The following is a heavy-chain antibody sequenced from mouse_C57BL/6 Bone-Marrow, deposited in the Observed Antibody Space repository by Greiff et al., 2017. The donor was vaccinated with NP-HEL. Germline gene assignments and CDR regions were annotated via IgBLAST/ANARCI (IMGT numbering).Heavy chain of an antibody. J-gene: IGHJ4*01. V-gene: IGHV5-17*01. D-gene: IGHD2-4*01. CDR1: GFTFSDYG. CDR3: ARGGLRPLYYAKDY. Sequence: EVQGVESGGGLVKPGGSLKLSCAASGFTFSDYGMHWVRQAPEKGLEWVAYISSGSSTIYYADTVKGRFTISRDNAKNTLFLQMTSLRSEDTAMYYCARGGLRPLYYAKDYWGQGTSVTVSS. CDR2: ISSGSSTI.